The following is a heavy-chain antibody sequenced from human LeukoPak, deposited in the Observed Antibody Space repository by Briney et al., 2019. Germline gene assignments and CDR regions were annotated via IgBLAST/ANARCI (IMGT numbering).Heavy chain of an antibody. J-gene: IGHJ6*02. CDR2: IIPIFGTA. Sequence: GASVKVSCKASVGTFGSYAISWVRQAPGQGLEWMGGIIPIFGTANYAQKFQGRVTITADESTSTAYMELSSLRSEDTAVYYCARVGVRVRDGMDVWGQGTTVTVSS. CDR3: ARVGVRVRDGMDV. V-gene: IGHV1-69*13. CDR1: VGTFGSYA. D-gene: IGHD3-16*01.